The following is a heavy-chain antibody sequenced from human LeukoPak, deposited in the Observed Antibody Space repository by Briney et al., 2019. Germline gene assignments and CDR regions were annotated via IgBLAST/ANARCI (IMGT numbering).Heavy chain of an antibody. CDR1: GVSISSDKYY. Sequence: PSETLSLTCTVSGVSISSDKYYWSWIRQRPGKGLEWIGYMYYSGSTSYNPSLKSRASISIDSPKSQFSLRLTSVTAADTAVYYCATPYCGTISCLDVFDVWGQGTTVTVSS. D-gene: IGHD2-21*01. CDR3: ATPYCGTISCLDVFDV. J-gene: IGHJ3*01. V-gene: IGHV4-31*03. CDR2: MYYSGST.